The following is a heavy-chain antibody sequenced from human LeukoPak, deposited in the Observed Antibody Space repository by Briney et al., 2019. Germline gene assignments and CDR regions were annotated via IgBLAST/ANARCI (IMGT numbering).Heavy chain of an antibody. CDR1: GFTFSSYS. V-gene: IGHV3-21*01. D-gene: IGHD6-19*01. CDR3: ARTSEQWLDTGYNWFDP. J-gene: IGHJ5*02. Sequence: TPGGSLRLSCAASGFTFSSYSMNWVRQAPGKGLEWVSSISSSSSYIYYADSVKGRFTISRDNAKNSLYLQMNSLRAEDTAVYYCARTSEQWLDTGYNWFDPWGQGTLVTVSS. CDR2: ISSSSSYI.